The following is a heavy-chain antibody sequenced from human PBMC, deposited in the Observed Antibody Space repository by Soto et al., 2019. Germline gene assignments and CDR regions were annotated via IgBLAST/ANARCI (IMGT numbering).Heavy chain of an antibody. CDR2: IYHSGST. CDR3: ARDFIAVRRTNYGMDV. CDR1: GGSISSSNW. J-gene: IGHJ6*02. D-gene: IGHD6-6*01. Sequence: PSETLSLTCAVSGGSISSSNWWSWIRQPPGKGLEWIGEIYHSGSTNYNPSLKSRVTISVDKSKNQFSLKLRSVTAADTAVYYCARDFIAVRRTNYGMDVWGQGNTVTVSS. V-gene: IGHV4-4*02.